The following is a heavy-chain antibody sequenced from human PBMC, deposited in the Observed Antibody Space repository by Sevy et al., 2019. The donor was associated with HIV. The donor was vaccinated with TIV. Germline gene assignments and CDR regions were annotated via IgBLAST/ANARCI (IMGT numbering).Heavy chain of an antibody. CDR2: VSHSGNT. CDR3: ARLRWDLVVVPGATPGCYFDS. Sequence: SETLSLTCTVSGDSINTYYWSWIRQPPGKGLEWIGSVSHSGNTNYNPSLKSRVSMSVDTSTNQFSLKVKSVTAADTAGYYCARLRWDLVVVPGATPGCYFDSWGQGTLVTVSS. J-gene: IGHJ4*02. CDR1: GDSINTYY. V-gene: IGHV4-59*08. D-gene: IGHD2-2*02.